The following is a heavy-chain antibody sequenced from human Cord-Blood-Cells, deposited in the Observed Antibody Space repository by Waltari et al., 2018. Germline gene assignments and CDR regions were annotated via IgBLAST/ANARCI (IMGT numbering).Heavy chain of an antibody. D-gene: IGHD6-6*01. CDR1: GGTFSSYA. CDR2: IIPIFGTA. Sequence: QVQLVQSGAEVKKPGSPVKVSCKASGGTFSSYAISWVRQAPGQGLEWMGGIIPIFGTANYAQKFQGRVTITADESTSTAYMELSSLRSEDTAVYYCARNPTIAARPYYFDYWGQGTLVTVSS. J-gene: IGHJ4*02. V-gene: IGHV1-69*01. CDR3: ARNPTIAARPYYFDY.